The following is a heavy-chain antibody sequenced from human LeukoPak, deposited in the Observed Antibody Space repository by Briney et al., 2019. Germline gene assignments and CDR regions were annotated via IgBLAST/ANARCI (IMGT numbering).Heavy chain of an antibody. J-gene: IGHJ4*02. D-gene: IGHD2-2*02. CDR1: GFPFSCYG. V-gene: IGHV3-33*01. CDR2: IWFDGSNK. Sequence: GRSLRLSCAASGFPFSCYGMHWVRQAPGKGLEWVAVIWFDGSNKYYADSVKGRFTISRDNSKNTLYLQMNSLRAEDTAVYYCARGGDIVVVPAAILMGDYFDYWGQGTLVTVSS. CDR3: ARGGDIVVVPAAILMGDYFDY.